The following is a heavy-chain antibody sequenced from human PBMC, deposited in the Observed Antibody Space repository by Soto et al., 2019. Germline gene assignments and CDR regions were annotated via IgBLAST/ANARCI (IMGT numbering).Heavy chain of an antibody. CDR1: GYTFTSYG. Sequence: ASVKVSCKSSGYTFTSYGISWVRQAPGQGLEWMGWISAYNGNTNYAQELQGRVTMTTDTSTSTAYMELRSLRSDDTAVYYCARDGAYYYDSSGYDNWFDPWGQGTLVTVSS. CDR2: ISAYNGNT. D-gene: IGHD3-22*01. V-gene: IGHV1-18*01. CDR3: ARDGAYYYDSSGYDNWFDP. J-gene: IGHJ5*02.